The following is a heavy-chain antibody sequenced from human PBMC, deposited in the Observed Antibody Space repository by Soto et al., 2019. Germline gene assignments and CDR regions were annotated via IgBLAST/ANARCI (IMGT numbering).Heavy chain of an antibody. J-gene: IGHJ4*02. V-gene: IGHV1-18*01. CDR2: ISGYNGNT. Sequence: QVHLVQSGAEVKKPGASVKVTCKASGYAFITYGINWVRQAPGQWLEWMGWISGYNGNTKYAQKFQGRVTMTTDTSTSTSYMELRSVRSDDTAVYYCARGDYGGGADHWGQGTLVTVCS. D-gene: IGHD4-17*01. CDR3: ARGDYGGGADH. CDR1: GYAFITYG.